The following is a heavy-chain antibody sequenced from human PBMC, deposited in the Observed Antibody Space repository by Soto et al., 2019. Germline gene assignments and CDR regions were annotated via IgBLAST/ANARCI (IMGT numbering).Heavy chain of an antibody. D-gene: IGHD2-2*01. Sequence: SETLSLTCTVSGGSITNFYWSWIRQPPGKGLEWIGYMYYGGITIYNPSLKSRVTMSVDTSKNQFSLKLSSVTAADTAMYYCARVLPAGSTDYWGQGTLVTVSS. J-gene: IGHJ4*02. V-gene: IGHV4-59*01. CDR2: MYYGGIT. CDR3: ARVLPAGSTDY. CDR1: GGSITNFY.